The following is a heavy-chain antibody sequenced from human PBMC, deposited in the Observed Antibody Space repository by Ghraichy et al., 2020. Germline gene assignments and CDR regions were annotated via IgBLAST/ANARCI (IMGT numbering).Heavy chain of an antibody. CDR1: GGSFSGYY. D-gene: IGHD1-20*01. CDR2: INHSGST. CDR3: AAEHNWNDGLDY. J-gene: IGHJ4*02. Sequence: SQTLSLTCAVYGGSFSGYYWSWIRQPPGKGLEWIGEINHSGSTNYNPSLKSRVTISVDTSKNQFSLKLSSVTAADTAVYYCAAEHNWNDGLDYWGQGTLVTVSS. V-gene: IGHV4-34*01.